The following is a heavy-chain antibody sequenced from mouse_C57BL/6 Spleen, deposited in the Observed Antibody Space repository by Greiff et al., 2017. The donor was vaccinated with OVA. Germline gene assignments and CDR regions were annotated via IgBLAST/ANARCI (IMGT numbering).Heavy chain of an antibody. V-gene: IGHV1-15*01. CDR2: IDPETGGT. CDR3: TREKDDYGYYFGY. D-gene: IGHD2-4*01. J-gene: IGHJ2*01. CDR1: GYTFTDYE. Sequence: QVQLQQSGAELVRPGASVTLSCKASGYTFTDYEMHWVKQTPVHGLEWIGAIDPETGGTAYNQKFKGKAILTADKSSSTAYLELRSLTSEDSAVYYGTREKDDYGYYFGYWGQGTTLTVSS.